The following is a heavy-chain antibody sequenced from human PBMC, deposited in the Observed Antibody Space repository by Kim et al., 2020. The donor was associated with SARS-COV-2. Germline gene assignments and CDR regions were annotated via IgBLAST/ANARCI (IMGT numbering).Heavy chain of an antibody. V-gene: IGHV3-21*06. D-gene: IGHD3-22*01. CDR2: ISSSGTFI. CDR3: ARLSYDSSAYYPDY. J-gene: IGHJ4*02. Sequence: GGSLRLSCAASGFTFSSYSMNWVRQAPGKGLEWVSYISSSGTFIYYADSVKGRFTISRDNARNSLYLQMNTLRAEDTAVYYCARLSYDSSAYYPDYWGQGTLVTVSS. CDR1: GFTFSSYS.